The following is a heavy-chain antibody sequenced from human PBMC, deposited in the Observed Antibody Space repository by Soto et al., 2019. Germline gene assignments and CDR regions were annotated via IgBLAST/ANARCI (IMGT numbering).Heavy chain of an antibody. CDR3: ARVPSAGRRGGWYY. CDR1: GYTFTTYG. CDR2: ISVYNGNT. J-gene: IGHJ4*02. V-gene: IGHV1-18*01. D-gene: IGHD6-19*01. Sequence: QVQLIQSGAEVTKPGASVKVSCKASGYTFTTYGISWVRQAPGQGLEWMGWISVYNGNTNYQQNLQGRVTMTTETSTSTAYMELRSLGSDDTAVYYCARVPSAGRRGGWYYWGQGTLVTVSS.